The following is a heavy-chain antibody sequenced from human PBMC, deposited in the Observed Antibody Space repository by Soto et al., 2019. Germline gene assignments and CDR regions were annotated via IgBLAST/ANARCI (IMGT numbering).Heavy chain of an antibody. CDR1: GYSFTSYG. D-gene: IGHD2-2*01. V-gene: IGHV1-18*01. J-gene: IGHJ6*02. Sequence: QVQLVQSAGEVKKPGASVKVSCKASGYSFTSYGISWVRRAPGQGLEWMGWISPYNGHTQFVERLQGRVTKTKDTTTKTAYMELRNLRSDDTAHYYCARDLTIVPATHPRLENYGMDVWGQGTTVIVSS. CDR3: ARDLTIVPATHPRLENYGMDV. CDR2: ISPYNGHT.